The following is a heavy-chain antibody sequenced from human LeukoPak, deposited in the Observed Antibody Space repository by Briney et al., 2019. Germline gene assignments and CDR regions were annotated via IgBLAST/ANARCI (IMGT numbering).Heavy chain of an antibody. CDR2: ISYIGST. CDR3: ARDLITVTKGFDI. Sequence: SETLSLTCAVSADSFSSHYWTWIRQPPGKGLEWIGYISYIGSTNYNPSLKSRVTISIDTSKNQFSLKLSSVTAADTAVYYCARDLITVTKGFDIWGQGTMVSVSS. V-gene: IGHV4-59*11. J-gene: IGHJ3*02. CDR1: ADSFSSHY. D-gene: IGHD4-17*01.